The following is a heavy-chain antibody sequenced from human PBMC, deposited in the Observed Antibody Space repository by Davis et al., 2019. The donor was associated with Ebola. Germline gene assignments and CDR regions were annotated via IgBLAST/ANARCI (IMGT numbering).Heavy chain of an antibody. J-gene: IGHJ5*02. D-gene: IGHD3-3*01. Sequence: MPSETLSLTCAVYGGSFSGYYWSWIRQPPGKGLEWIGEINHSGSTNYNPSLKSRVTISVDTSKNQFSLKLSSVTAADTAVYYCARGGDFGVDNWFNPWGQGILVTVSS. V-gene: IGHV4-34*01. CDR1: GGSFSGYY. CDR3: ARGGDFGVDNWFNP. CDR2: INHSGST.